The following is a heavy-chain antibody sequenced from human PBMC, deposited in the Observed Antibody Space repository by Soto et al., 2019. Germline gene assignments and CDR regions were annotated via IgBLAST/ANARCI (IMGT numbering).Heavy chain of an antibody. CDR2: ISAYNGNT. J-gene: IGHJ4*02. CDR3: ARDHESRVLNWNYFPFDY. D-gene: IGHD1-7*01. V-gene: IGHV1-18*01. Sequence: ASVTVSCTASGYTFTSYGSIWVRPAPRQGLEWMGWISAYNGNTNYAQKLQGRVTMTTDTSTSTAYMELRSLRSDDTAVYYCARDHESRVLNWNYFPFDYWGQGTLVTVSS. CDR1: GYTFTSYG.